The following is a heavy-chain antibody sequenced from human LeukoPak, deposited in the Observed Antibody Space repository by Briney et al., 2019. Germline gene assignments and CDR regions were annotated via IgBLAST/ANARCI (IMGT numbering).Heavy chain of an antibody. CDR2: IYINGNT. V-gene: IGHV3-53*01. CDR1: GFTVSSNY. J-gene: IGHJ4*02. CDR3: ARASHFGDCAD. Sequence: GGSLRLSCAASGFTVSSNYMSWVRQAPGKGLEWVSIIYINGNTYYEDSVKGRFTISRDNSKNTVYLQMNSLRTEDTAVYYCARASHFGDCADWGQGTLVTVSS. D-gene: IGHD4-17*01.